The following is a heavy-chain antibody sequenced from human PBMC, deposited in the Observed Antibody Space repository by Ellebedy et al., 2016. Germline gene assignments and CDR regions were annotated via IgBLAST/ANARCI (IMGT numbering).Heavy chain of an antibody. V-gene: IGHV3-30*04. Sequence: GGSLRLXCAASRFIFSSATMHWVRQSPGKGLEWVAGISFDGRAEHYADSVKGRFPISRDNSKDTLYLQLNSLGGDDTAIYYCVRGPYSSGHCDAFDVWGRGTVVTVSS. D-gene: IGHD6-19*01. J-gene: IGHJ3*01. CDR1: RFIFSSAT. CDR2: ISFDGRAE. CDR3: VRGPYSSGHCDAFDV.